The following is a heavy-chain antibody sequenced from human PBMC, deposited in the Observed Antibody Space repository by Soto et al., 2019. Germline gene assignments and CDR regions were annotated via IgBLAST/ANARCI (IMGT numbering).Heavy chain of an antibody. CDR1: GYIFTTYG. Sequence: QIQLVQSGGEVERPGASVTVSCEASGYIFTTYGLSWVRQTPAHGLAWMGWLSTDSGYTQYSQSLQGRVTMTRDTSTNTGYMELRDLTSDDTGIYYCARDRPPGSLYGMDAWGQGTAVTVSS. CDR3: ARDRPPGSLYGMDA. CDR2: LSTDSGYT. J-gene: IGHJ6*02. V-gene: IGHV1-18*01.